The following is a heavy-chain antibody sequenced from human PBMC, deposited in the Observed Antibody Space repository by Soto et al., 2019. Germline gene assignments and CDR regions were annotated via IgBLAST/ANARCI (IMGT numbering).Heavy chain of an antibody. J-gene: IGHJ6*02. CDR1: EFTFYNYN. V-gene: IGHV3-48*02. CDR2: ISSRSSTI. Sequence: GGSLRLSCAASEFTFYNYNMNWVRQAPGKGLEWVSYISSRSSTIYYADSVKGRFTISRDNAKNSLYLQMNSLRDEDTAVYYCARDCGKGYGMDVWGQGTTVTVSS. CDR3: ARDCGKGYGMDV.